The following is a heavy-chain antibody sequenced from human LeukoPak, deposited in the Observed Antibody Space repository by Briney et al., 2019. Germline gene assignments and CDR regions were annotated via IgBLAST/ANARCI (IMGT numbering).Heavy chain of an antibody. J-gene: IGHJ4*02. Sequence: GGSLRLSCAASGFTFSSYSMNWVRQAPGKGLEWVSSISSSSSYIYYADSVKGRFTISRDNAKNSLYLQMNSLRAEDTAVCYCARRGIAVAGPFDYWGQGTLVTVSS. CDR1: GFTFSSYS. CDR3: ARRGIAVAGPFDY. V-gene: IGHV3-21*01. CDR2: ISSSSSYI. D-gene: IGHD6-19*01.